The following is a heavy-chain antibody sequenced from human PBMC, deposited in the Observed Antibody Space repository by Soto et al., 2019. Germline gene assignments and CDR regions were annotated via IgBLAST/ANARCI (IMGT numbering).Heavy chain of an antibody. CDR2: ISGSGGST. Sequence: EVQLLESGGGLVQPGGSLRLSCAASGFTFSSYAMSWVRQAPGKGLEWVSAISGSGGSTYYADSVKGRFTISRDNSKNTLYLEMNSLRAEDTAVYYCANGYCSGGSCYGVVVYYWGQGTLVTVSS. V-gene: IGHV3-23*01. D-gene: IGHD2-15*01. CDR1: GFTFSSYA. CDR3: ANGYCSGGSCYGVVVYY. J-gene: IGHJ4*02.